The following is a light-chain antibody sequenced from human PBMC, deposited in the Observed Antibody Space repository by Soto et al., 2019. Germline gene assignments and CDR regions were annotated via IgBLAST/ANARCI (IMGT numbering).Light chain of an antibody. V-gene: IGLV1-40*01. CDR3: QSYDRSLSGWV. CDR2: GNS. CDR1: SSNIGAGSD. Sequence: QSVLTQPPSVSGAPGQRVTISCTGSSSNIGAGSDVPWYQQLPGTAPKLLIYGNSNRPSGVPDRFSGSKSGTSASLASTGIRAEDEGDYYCQSYDRSLSGWVFGGGTKVTVL. J-gene: IGLJ3*02.